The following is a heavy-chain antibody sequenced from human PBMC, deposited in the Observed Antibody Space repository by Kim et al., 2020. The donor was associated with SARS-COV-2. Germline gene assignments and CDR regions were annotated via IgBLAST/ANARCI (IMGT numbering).Heavy chain of an antibody. CDR3: AGCGIYNWDSFDY. D-gene: IGHD1-1*01. J-gene: IGHJ4*02. V-gene: IGHV1-46*01. CDR2: T. Sequence: TSYAQKFQGRGTMTRDTSTSTVYMELGSLRSEDTAVYYCAGCGIYNWDSFDYWGQGTLVTFSS.